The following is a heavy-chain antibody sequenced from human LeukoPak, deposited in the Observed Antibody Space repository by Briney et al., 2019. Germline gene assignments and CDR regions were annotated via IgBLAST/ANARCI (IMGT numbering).Heavy chain of an antibody. CDR2: INHSGST. V-gene: IGHV4-34*01. CDR1: GGSFSGYY. Sequence: KPSETLSLTCAVYGGSFSGYYWSWIRQPPGKGLEWIGEINHSGSTNYNPSLKSRVTISVDTSKNQFSLKLSSATAADTAVYYCARGRPRGRGATANNWFDPWGQGTLVTVSS. CDR3: ARGRPRGRGATANNWFDP. D-gene: IGHD1-26*01. J-gene: IGHJ5*02.